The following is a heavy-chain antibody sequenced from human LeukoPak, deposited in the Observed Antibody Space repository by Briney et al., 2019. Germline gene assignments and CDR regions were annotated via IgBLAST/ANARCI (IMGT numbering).Heavy chain of an antibody. CDR2: IYPGDSDT. D-gene: IGHD6-6*01. CDR1: GYSFTTYW. CDR3: ARLPGSRSSFDY. Sequence: GESLKISCKGSGYSFTTYWIGWVRQMPGKGLDWMGTIYPGDSDTRYSPSFQGQVTISADKSISTAYLQWSSLKASDPAMYYCARLPGSRSSFDYWGQGTLVTVSS. V-gene: IGHV5-51*01. J-gene: IGHJ4*02.